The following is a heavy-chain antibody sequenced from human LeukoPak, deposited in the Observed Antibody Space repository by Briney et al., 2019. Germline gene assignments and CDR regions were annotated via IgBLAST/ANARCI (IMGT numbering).Heavy chain of an antibody. V-gene: IGHV1-2*02. CDR2: INPNSGGT. J-gene: IGHJ3*02. CDR3: AREIQLWFFHAFDI. D-gene: IGHD5-18*01. Sequence: ASVKVSCKASGYTFTGYYMHWVRQAPGQGLEWMGWINPNSGGTNYAQKFQGRVTMTRDTSISTAYMELSRLRSDDTAVYYCAREIQLWFFHAFDIWGQGTMVTASS. CDR1: GYTFTGYY.